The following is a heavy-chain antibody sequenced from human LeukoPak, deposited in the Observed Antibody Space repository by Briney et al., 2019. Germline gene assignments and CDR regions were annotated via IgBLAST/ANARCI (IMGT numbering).Heavy chain of an antibody. CDR3: ATAGGSGSYYWHYYYMDV. CDR1: GYTFTDFY. J-gene: IGHJ6*03. CDR2: FDPEDGET. Sequence: GASVKVSCKASGYTFTDFYLHWVRHAPGKGLEWMGGFDPEDGETIYAQKFQSTVTMTDDTYTDTAYMELSSLRSEDRAVYYCATAGGSGSYYWHYYYMDVWSKGTTVTASS. D-gene: IGHD3-10*01. V-gene: IGHV1-24*01.